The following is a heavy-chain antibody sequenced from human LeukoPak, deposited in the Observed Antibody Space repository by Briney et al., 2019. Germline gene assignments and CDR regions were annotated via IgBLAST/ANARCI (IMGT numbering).Heavy chain of an antibody. Sequence: ASVKVSCKASGYTFTGYYMHWVRQAPGQGLEWMGWINPNSGGTNYAQKFQGRVTMTRNTSISTAYMELSSLRSEDTAVYYCARSDGGTFDPWGQGTLVTVSS. D-gene: IGHD2-15*01. V-gene: IGHV1-2*02. J-gene: IGHJ5*02. CDR1: GYTFTGYY. CDR2: INPNSGGT. CDR3: ARSDGGTFDP.